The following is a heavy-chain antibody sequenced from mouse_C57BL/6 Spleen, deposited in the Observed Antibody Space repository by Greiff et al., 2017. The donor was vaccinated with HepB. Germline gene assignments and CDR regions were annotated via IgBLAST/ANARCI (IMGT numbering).Heavy chain of an antibody. D-gene: IGHD2-10*02. CDR1: GYTFTDYY. Sequence: EVQLQQSGPELVKPGASVKISCKASGYTFTDYYMNWVKQSHGKSLEWIGDINPNNGGTSYNQKFKGKATLTVNKSSSTAYMELRSLTSEDSAVYYCARRYGKIFYAMDYWGQGTSVTVSS. CDR2: INPNNGGT. CDR3: ARRYGKIFYAMDY. J-gene: IGHJ4*01. V-gene: IGHV1-26*01.